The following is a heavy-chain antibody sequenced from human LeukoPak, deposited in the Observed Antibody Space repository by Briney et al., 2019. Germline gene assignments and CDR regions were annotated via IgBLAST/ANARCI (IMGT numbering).Heavy chain of an antibody. CDR2: ISGGGGST. V-gene: IGHV3-23*01. CDR1: GFTFSSYA. D-gene: IGHD3-3*01. Sequence: TGGSLRLSCAASGFTFSSYAMSWVRQAPGKGMEWVSAISGGGGSTYYADSVKGRFTISRDNSKNTLYLQMNSLRAEDTAVYYCAKARFDYDLHDAFDIWGQGTMVTVSS. CDR3: AKARFDYDLHDAFDI. J-gene: IGHJ3*02.